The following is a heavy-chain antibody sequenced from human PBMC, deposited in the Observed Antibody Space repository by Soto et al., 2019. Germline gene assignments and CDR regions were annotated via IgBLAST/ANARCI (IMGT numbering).Heavy chain of an antibody. D-gene: IGHD3-22*01. Sequence: EVQLVESGGGLVKPGGSLRLSCAASGFTFSNAWMSWVRQAPGKGLEWVGRIKSKTDGGTTDYAAPVKGRFTISRDDSKNTLYLQMNSLKTEDTAVYYCTTDISHDYDSSGYYYLPFDYWGQGTLVTVSS. V-gene: IGHV3-15*01. CDR3: TTDISHDYDSSGYYYLPFDY. J-gene: IGHJ4*02. CDR2: IKSKTDGGTT. CDR1: GFTFSNAW.